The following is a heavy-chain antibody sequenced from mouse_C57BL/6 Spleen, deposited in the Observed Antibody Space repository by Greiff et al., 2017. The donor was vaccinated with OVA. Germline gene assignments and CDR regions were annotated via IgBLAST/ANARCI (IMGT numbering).Heavy chain of an antibody. V-gene: IGHV1-82*01. CDR2: IYPGDGDT. Sequence: VQLQQSGPELVKPGASVKISCKASGYAFSSSWMNWVKQRPGKGLEWIGRIYPGDGDTNYNGKFKGKATLTADKSSSTAYMQLSSLTSEDSAVYFCARSYYDYDVDYFDYWGQGTTLTVSS. CDR3: ARSYYDYDVDYFDY. CDR1: GYAFSSSW. J-gene: IGHJ2*01. D-gene: IGHD2-4*01.